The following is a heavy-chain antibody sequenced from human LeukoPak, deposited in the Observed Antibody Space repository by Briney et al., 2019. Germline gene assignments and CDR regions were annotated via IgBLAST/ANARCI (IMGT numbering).Heavy chain of an antibody. Sequence: SQTLSLTCAISGDSVSSNSAAWDWIRQSPSGGLEWLGRTYYRSKWYNDSAVSVKSLINNNPDTSKNQFSLPLTSVAPEDTAVYYCAREWRWGGYYFDYWGQGTLVTVSS. CDR2: TYYRSKWYN. CDR3: AREWRWGGYYFDY. D-gene: IGHD7-27*01. V-gene: IGHV6-1*03. CDR1: GDSVSSNSAA. J-gene: IGHJ4*02.